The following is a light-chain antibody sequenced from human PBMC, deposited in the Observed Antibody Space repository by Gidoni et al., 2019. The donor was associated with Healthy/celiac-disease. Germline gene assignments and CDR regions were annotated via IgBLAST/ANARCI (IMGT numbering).Light chain of an antibody. CDR2: GAS. J-gene: IGKJ1*01. CDR3: QQYKNWPSWT. CDR1: QSVSSN. Sequence: IVMTQSPATLSVSPGERATLSCRASQSVSSNLAWYQQKPGQAPRLLIYGASTRATGIPARFSGSGSGTEFTLTISSLQSEDLAVYYCQQYKNWPSWTFGQGTKVEIK. V-gene: IGKV3-15*01.